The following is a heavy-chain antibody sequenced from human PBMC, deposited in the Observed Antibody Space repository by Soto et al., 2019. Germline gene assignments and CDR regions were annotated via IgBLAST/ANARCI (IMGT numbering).Heavy chain of an antibody. CDR1: GFTFSSYA. J-gene: IGHJ4*02. CDR3: ANLRGYSGYDSPDY. V-gene: IGHV3-23*01. D-gene: IGHD5-12*01. CDR2: TSGSGGST. Sequence: HPGGSLRLSCAASGFTFSSYAMSWVRQAPGKGLEWVSATSGSGGSTYYADSVKGRFTISRDNSKNTLYLQMNSLRAEDTAVYYCANLRGYSGYDSPDYWGQGTLVTVSS.